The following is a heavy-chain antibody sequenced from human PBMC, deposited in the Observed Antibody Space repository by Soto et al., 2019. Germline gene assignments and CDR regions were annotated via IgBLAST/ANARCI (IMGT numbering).Heavy chain of an antibody. CDR1: GGSISSGGYY. J-gene: IGHJ4*02. CDR3: ASLRFLEWLSVYYFDY. V-gene: IGHV4-31*03. Sequence: QVQLQESGPGLVKPSQTLSLTCTVSGGSISSGGYYWSWIRQHPGKGLEWIGYIYYSGSTYYNPSLKSRVTTSVDTSKNQFSLKLSSVTAADTAVYYCASLRFLEWLSVYYFDYWGQGTLVTVSS. D-gene: IGHD3-3*01. CDR2: IYYSGST.